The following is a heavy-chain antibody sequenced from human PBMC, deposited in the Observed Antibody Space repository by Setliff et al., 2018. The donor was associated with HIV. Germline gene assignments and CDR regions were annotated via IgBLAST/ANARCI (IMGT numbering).Heavy chain of an antibody. Sequence: SETLSLTCTVSGGSISTYYWSWIRQPPGKGLEWIGYINKSGSSIYNPSLKSRVTISVDTSKNQFSLKLSSVTAADTAVYYCASAIVGLGYNFFSVDVWGKGTTVTVSS. J-gene: IGHJ6*04. V-gene: IGHV4-59*01. CDR1: GGSISTYY. CDR3: ASAIVGLGYNFFSVDV. CDR2: INKSGSS. D-gene: IGHD1-26*01.